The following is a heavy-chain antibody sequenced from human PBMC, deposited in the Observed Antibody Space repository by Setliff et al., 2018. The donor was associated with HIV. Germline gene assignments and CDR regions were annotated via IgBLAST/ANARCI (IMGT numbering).Heavy chain of an antibody. Sequence: SETLSLTCTISGGSFGVYRWSWIRQSAGRGLEWIGRIDSSGTTDYKPSLKSRVAISVDTSRNQFSPRVTSVTAADTAVYFCARDRHSSGLGSYGPWGPGILVTVSS. D-gene: IGHD3-10*01. CDR3: ARDRHSSGLGSYGP. V-gene: IGHV4-4*07. J-gene: IGHJ5*02. CDR1: GGSFGVYR. CDR2: IDSSGTT.